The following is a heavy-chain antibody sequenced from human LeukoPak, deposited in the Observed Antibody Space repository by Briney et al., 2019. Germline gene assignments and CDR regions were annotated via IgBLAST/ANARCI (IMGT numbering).Heavy chain of an antibody. CDR1: GYTFTGYY. D-gene: IGHD6-13*01. Sequence: GASVKVSFKASGYTFTGYYMHWVRQAPGQGLEWMGWINPNSGGTNYAQKFQGRVTMTRDTSISTAYMELSRLRSDDTAVYYCARRYSSSWYDAFDIWGQGTMVTVSS. V-gene: IGHV1-2*02. CDR2: INPNSGGT. J-gene: IGHJ3*02. CDR3: ARRYSSSWYDAFDI.